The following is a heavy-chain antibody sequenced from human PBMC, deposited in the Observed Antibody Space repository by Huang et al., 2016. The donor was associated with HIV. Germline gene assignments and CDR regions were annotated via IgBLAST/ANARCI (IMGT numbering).Heavy chain of an antibody. CDR2: ISYDKSNK. V-gene: IGHV3-30*18. J-gene: IGHJ6*04. D-gene: IGHD6-13*01. CDR3: AKGGRAAAVMDV. CDR1: GFTFSSYG. Sequence: QVQLVESGGGVVQPGRSLRLSCAASGFTFSSYGMHWVRQAPGKGLEWVAVISYDKSNKCYADSVKGRLTISRDNSKNTLYLQINSLTTEDTAVYYCAKGGRAAAVMDVWGKGTTVTVSS.